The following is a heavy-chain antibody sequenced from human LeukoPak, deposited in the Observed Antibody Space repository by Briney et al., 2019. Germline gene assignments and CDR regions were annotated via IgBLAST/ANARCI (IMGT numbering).Heavy chain of an antibody. CDR1: DFTVSDNY. CDR2: ISDGGVT. V-gene: IGHV3-53*01. Sequence: GGSLRLSCATSDFTVSDNYMSWVRQAPGRGLEWVSVISDGGVTYYADSVKGRLTIPRDDSNDTLYLQMNSLRPEDMAVYYCGGSGSYYTPSYYWGQGTLVTVSS. CDR3: GGSGSYYTPSYY. J-gene: IGHJ4*02. D-gene: IGHD3-10*01.